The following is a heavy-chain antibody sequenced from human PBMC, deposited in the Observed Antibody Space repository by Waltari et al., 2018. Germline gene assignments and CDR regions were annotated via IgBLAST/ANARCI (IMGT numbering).Heavy chain of an antibody. Sequence: QVQLVQSGAEVKKPGSSVKVSCKASGGTFSSYAISWVRPAPGQGLEWMGGIIPIFGTANYAQKFQGRVTITADESTSTAYMELSSLRSEDTAVYYCARAYCGGDCYWNWYFDLWGRGTLVTVSS. CDR2: IIPIFGTA. V-gene: IGHV1-69*01. CDR3: ARAYCGGDCYWNWYFDL. J-gene: IGHJ2*01. CDR1: GGTFSSYA. D-gene: IGHD2-21*02.